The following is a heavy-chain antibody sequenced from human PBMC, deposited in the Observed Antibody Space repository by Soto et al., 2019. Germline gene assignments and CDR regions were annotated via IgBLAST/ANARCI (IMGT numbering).Heavy chain of an antibody. J-gene: IGHJ3*01. V-gene: IGHV3-66*01. CDR3: ARADRSAFEV. CDR2: IYSTYGXSRT. Sequence: EEQLVEAGGGLVQLGGSLRLSCAASGFSVSEKHMSWVRQAPGEGLEWVSTIYSTYGXSRTGYADSVEGRFTISRDNSKNXLSXQXNXLRAEDTAVYYCARADRSAFEVWGQGAMVIVSS. CDR1: GFSVSEKH.